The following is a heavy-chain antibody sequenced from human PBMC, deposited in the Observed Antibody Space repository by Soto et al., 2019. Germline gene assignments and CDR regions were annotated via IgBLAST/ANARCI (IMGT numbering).Heavy chain of an antibody. CDR2: ISGRGTNT. V-gene: IGHV3-23*01. CDR3: ATSFRYFDN. Sequence: VGSLRLSCAASGSISTTTPLSWVRQAPGKGLEWVSTISGRGTNTYYADSVKGRFIISRDNLKNTVNLQMNGLGVEDTAIYYCATSFRYFDNWGQGTRVTVSS. J-gene: IGHJ4*02. CDR1: GSISTTTP.